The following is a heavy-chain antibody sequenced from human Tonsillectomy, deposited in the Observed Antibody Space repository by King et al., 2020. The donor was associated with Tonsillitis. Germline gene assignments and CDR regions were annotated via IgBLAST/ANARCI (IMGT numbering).Heavy chain of an antibody. CDR1: GYSFPSYG. CDR2: ISTYKGNT. V-gene: IGHV1-18*04. CDR3: ARGLGDLLAKGYYFDY. J-gene: IGHJ4*02. Sequence: VQLVESGAEVKKPGASVKVSCKASGYSFPSYGITWVRQAPGQGLEWMGWISTYKGNTNYPQKLQGRVTMTTDTSTNTAYMELRSLRSDDTAVYYCARGLGDLLAKGYYFDYWGPGTLVTVSS. D-gene: IGHD3-16*01.